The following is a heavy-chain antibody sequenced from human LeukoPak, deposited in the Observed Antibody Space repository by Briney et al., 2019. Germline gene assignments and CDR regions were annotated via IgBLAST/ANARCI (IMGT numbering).Heavy chain of an antibody. V-gene: IGHV3-30*03. Sequence: PGRSLRLPCAASGFAFSAYGMHWVRQAPGKGLEWVAVISYDGSSEFYSGSVKGRFTISRDNSKNTLYVRMNSLRPEDTAVYYCARDLYGSLSYTFDIWGQGTVVTVSS. D-gene: IGHD3-10*01. CDR3: ARDLYGSLSYTFDI. CDR2: ISYDGSSE. J-gene: IGHJ3*02. CDR1: GFAFSAYG.